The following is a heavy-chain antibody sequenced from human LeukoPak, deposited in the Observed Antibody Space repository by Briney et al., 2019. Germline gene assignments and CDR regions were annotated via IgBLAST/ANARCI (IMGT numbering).Heavy chain of an antibody. CDR2: MFYRGST. V-gene: IGHV4-39*01. Sequence: SETLSLTCTVSGVSITTSTHYWARIRQPPGKGLEWIASMFYRGSTYYNASLRSRVTLSVDTSMNQFSLKLSSVTASDTATFYCVRQGGWGGAASLIEFWGQGILVTVSS. CDR3: VRQGGWGGAASLIEF. D-gene: IGHD2-15*01. J-gene: IGHJ4*02. CDR1: GVSITTSTHY.